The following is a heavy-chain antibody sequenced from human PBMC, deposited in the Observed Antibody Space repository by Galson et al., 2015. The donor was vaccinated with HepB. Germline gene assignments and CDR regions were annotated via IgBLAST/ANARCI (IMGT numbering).Heavy chain of an antibody. J-gene: IGHJ3*02. CDR1: GGTFSSYA. CDR3: ARVGNYYDSSGPSPHGAIEI. Sequence: SVKVSCKASGGTFSSYAISWVRQAPGQGLEWVGGIIPIFGTANYAQKFQGRVTITADESTSTAYLELSSLRSEDTAVYYCARVGNYYDSSGPSPHGAIEIWGQGTMVTVSS. CDR2: IIPIFGTA. D-gene: IGHD3-22*01. V-gene: IGHV1-69*13.